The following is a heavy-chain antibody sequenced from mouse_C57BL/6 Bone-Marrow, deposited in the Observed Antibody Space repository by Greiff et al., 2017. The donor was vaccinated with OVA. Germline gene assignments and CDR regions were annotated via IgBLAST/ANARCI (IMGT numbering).Heavy chain of an antibody. J-gene: IGHJ2*01. CDR2: ISSGGSYT. CDR3: ARHSNYYFDY. Sequence: EVQLVESGGDLVKPGGSLKLSCAASGFTFSSYGMSWVRQTPDKRLEWVATISSGGSYTYYPDSVKGRFTSSRDNAKITLYLQMSSLKSEDTAMYYCARHSNYYFDYWGQGTTLTVSS. V-gene: IGHV5-6*01. D-gene: IGHD2-5*01. CDR1: GFTFSSYG.